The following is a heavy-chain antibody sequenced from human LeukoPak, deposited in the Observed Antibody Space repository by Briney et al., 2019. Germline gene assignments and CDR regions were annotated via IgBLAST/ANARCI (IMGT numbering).Heavy chain of an antibody. J-gene: IGHJ4*02. V-gene: IGHV3-20*04. D-gene: IGHD2-15*01. CDR3: ARDLSATWYSLAY. CDR1: GLSNSDYG. CDR2: IDWNGDAS. Sequence: GVSLRLSCVGAGLSNSDYGMSWVRQAPGKGLEGVAGIDWNGDASSYSDSVKGRFTISRDNAENSLYLEMNSLRDDDTALYFCARDLSATWYSLAYWGQGTLVTVSS.